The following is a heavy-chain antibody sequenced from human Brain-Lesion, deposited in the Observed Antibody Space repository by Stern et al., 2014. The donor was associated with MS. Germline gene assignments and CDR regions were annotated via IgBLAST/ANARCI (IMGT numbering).Heavy chain of an antibody. CDR1: GGSISSGGYY. V-gene: IGHV4-61*02. CDR3: ARGRVVPGFQYYATDV. J-gene: IGHJ6*02. Sequence: QVHLVESGPGLVKPSQTLSLSCTVSGGSISSGGYYWSWIRQPAGKGLEWIGRIFNSGSPSSHPSLQSPVPISIYTSNNQFSLRLNSRTAADTAVYYCARGRVVPGFQYYATDVWGQGTTVIVSS. CDR2: IFNSGSP. D-gene: IGHD2-2*01.